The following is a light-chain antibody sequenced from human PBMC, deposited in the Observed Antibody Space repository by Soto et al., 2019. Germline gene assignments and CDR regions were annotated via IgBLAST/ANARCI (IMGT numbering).Light chain of an antibody. V-gene: IGLV1-44*01. CDR1: NSNIGRNT. CDR2: SDK. CDR3: AAWDESPNVPV. Sequence: QSVLTQPPSASGTPWQRVTISCSGSNSNIGRNTVNWYQQFPGASPNLLIHSDKQRPSWVTDRCSGSRSGTSASLAISGLQSEDESDYYCAAWDESPNVPVFGGGTKLTVL. J-gene: IGLJ3*02.